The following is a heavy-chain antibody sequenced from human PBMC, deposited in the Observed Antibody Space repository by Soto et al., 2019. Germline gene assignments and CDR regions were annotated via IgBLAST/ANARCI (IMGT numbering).Heavy chain of an antibody. Sequence: VGSLRLSCTTSGFRFTTYIMNWVRQTPGKGLEWLSSVSSSSTYIYYADSLKGRFIISRDNANSSLFLEMNNLRVEDTGMYFCARLHNSGSFHSRFDLWGHGT. CDR1: GFRFTTYI. D-gene: IGHD1-26*01. CDR3: ARLHNSGSFHSRFDL. V-gene: IGHV3-21*04. CDR2: VSSSSTYI. J-gene: IGHJ2*01.